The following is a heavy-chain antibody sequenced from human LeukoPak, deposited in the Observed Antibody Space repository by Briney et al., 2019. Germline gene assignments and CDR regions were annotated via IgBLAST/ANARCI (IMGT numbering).Heavy chain of an antibody. J-gene: IGHJ4*02. V-gene: IGHV3-7*01. CDR3: TKGKSNHY. CDR2: INQGGSET. CDR1: EFSFSDFW. Sequence: GGSLRLSCAASEFSFSDFWMGWVRQAPGKGLEWVANINQGGSETYYVDSVKGRFTISRDNAKKSLFLQMSSLRAEDTAVYYCTKGKSNHYWGQGTLVTVST. D-gene: IGHD4-11*01.